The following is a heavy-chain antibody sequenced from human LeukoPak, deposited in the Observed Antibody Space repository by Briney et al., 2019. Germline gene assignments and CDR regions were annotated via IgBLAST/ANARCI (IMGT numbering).Heavy chain of an antibody. D-gene: IGHD3-10*01. Sequence: GESLKISCKGSGYSFTSYWIGWVRQMPGKGLEGMGNIYPGDSYTRYRPPFQGQVTISAHKSISTAYLQWSSLNASDTAMYYWARLRITMVRGSEDYYFDYWGQGTLVTVSS. CDR1: GYSFTSYW. CDR3: ARLRITMVRGSEDYYFDY. J-gene: IGHJ4*02. V-gene: IGHV5-51*01. CDR2: IYPGDSYT.